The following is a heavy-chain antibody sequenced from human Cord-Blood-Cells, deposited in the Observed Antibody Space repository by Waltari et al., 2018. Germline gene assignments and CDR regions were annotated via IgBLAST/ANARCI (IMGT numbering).Heavy chain of an antibody. J-gene: IGHJ3*02. D-gene: IGHD4-17*01. Sequence: QVQLVESGGGVVQPGGSLSLYWSAPGFTFSSYGIPWVPPAPGKGLEWVAFIRYDGSNKYYADSVKGRFTISRDNSKNTLYLQMNSLRAEDTAVYYCATSSELMTTVVTPGAFDIWGQGTMVTVSS. V-gene: IGHV3-30*02. CDR3: ATSSELMTTVVTPGAFDI. CDR2: IRYDGSNK. CDR1: GFTFSSYG.